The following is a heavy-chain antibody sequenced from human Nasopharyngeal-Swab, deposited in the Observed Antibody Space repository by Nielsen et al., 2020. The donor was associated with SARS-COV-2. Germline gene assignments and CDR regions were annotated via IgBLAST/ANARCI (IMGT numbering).Heavy chain of an antibody. Sequence: ASVKVSCKASGYTFTDYYMHWVRQAPGEGLEYMGRINPHSGDTNFAQKFQGRVTVTRDTSISTAYMELSSLRFDDTAVYYCARDDGDVPGMTGSGPPGGYWGQGTLVTVSS. D-gene: IGHD1-14*01. CDR1: GYTFTDYY. CDR3: ARDDGDVPGMTGSGPPGGY. V-gene: IGHV1-2*06. CDR2: INPHSGDT. J-gene: IGHJ4*02.